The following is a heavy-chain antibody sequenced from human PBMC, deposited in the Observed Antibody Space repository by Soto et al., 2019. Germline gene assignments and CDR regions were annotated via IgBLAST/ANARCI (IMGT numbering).Heavy chain of an antibody. CDR1: GFTFSNAW. V-gene: IGHV3-15*01. Sequence: EVQLVESGGGLVKPGGSLRLSCAASGFTFSNAWMSWVRQAPGKGLEWVGRIKSKTDGGTTDYAAPVKGRFTISRDDSKNTLYLQMNSLKTEDTAVYYCTTADYRGYHYYGMDVWGQGTTVTVSS. CDR2: IKSKTDGGTT. CDR3: TTADYRGYHYYGMDV. D-gene: IGHD4-4*01. J-gene: IGHJ6*02.